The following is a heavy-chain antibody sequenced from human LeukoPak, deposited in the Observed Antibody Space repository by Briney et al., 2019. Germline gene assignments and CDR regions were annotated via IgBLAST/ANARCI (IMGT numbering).Heavy chain of an antibody. CDR3: ASAVPFTLFPSPT. Sequence: ASVKVSCKASGYTFTGYYMHWVRQAPGQGLEWVGWINPNSGGTNYAQKFQGRVTMTRDTSISTAYMEVGRLRSDDTAIYYCASAVPFTLFPSPTWGQGTLVTVSS. V-gene: IGHV1-2*02. CDR2: INPNSGGT. J-gene: IGHJ5*02. D-gene: IGHD2/OR15-2a*01. CDR1: GYTFTGYY.